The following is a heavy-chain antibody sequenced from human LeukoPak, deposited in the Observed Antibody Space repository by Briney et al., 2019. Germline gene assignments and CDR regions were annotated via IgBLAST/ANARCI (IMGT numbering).Heavy chain of an antibody. Sequence: PFENPSPTLAVYWGAFRGLYLSLVRPPPGKGLGWVGEINHSGSTNYNPSLKSRVTISVDTSKNQFSLKLSSVTAADTAVYYCARAGWLRTKGYFDYWGQGTLVTVSS. V-gene: IGHV4-34*01. CDR1: WGAFRGLY. D-gene: IGHD5-12*01. J-gene: IGHJ4*02. CDR2: INHSGST. CDR3: ARAGWLRTKGYFDY.